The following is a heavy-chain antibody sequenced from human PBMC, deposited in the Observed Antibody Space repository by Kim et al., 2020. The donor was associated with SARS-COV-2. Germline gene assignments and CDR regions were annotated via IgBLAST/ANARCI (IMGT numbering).Heavy chain of an antibody. J-gene: IGHJ6*02. CDR2: TYYRSSWIT. D-gene: IGHD1-26*01. Sequence: SQTLSLTCAISGDRVSSNSPTWNWIRQSPSRGLEWLGRTYYRSSWITDYAESVKGRININSDTSKNQFSLQLNFVTPQDTAVYYCARGVSVGGWDYHYGMDVWGQGTTVTVSS. CDR3: ARGVSVGGWDYHYGMDV. V-gene: IGHV6-1*01. CDR1: GDRVSSNSPT.